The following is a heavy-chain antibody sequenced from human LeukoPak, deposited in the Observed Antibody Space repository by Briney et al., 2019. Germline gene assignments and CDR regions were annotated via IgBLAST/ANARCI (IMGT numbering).Heavy chain of an antibody. CDR1: GGSVSSGSYY. Sequence: SETLSLTCTVSGGSVSSGSYYWSWIRQPPGKGLEWIGYIYYSGSINYNPSLKSRVTISVDTSKNQFSLKLSSVTAADTAVYYCAKCSGWYNYYYYYGMDVWGQGTTVTVSS. J-gene: IGHJ6*02. V-gene: IGHV4-61*01. CDR3: AKCSGWYNYYYYYGMDV. CDR2: IYYSGSI. D-gene: IGHD6-19*01.